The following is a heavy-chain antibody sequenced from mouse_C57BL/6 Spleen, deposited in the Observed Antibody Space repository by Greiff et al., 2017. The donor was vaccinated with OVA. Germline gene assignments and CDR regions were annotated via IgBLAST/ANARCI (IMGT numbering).Heavy chain of an antibody. CDR2: ISGGGGNT. CDR1: GFTFSSYT. D-gene: IGHD1-1*01. V-gene: IGHV5-9*01. J-gene: IGHJ2*01. CDR3: ARQGLLLRYGWYFDY. Sequence: EVMLVESGGGLVKPGGSLKLSCAASGFTFSSYTMSWVRQTPEKRLEWVATISGGGGNTYYPDSVKGRFTISRDNAKNTLYLQMSSLRSEDTALYYCARQGLLLRYGWYFDYWGQGTTLTVSS.